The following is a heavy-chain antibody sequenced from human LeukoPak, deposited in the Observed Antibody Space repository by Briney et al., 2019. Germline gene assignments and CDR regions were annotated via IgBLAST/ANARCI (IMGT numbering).Heavy chain of an antibody. CDR1: GFTLSSYS. V-gene: IGHV3-30*03. Sequence: GGSLRLSCAASGFTLSSYSMNWVRQAPGKGLEWVAVMSYDGSNKYYADSVKGRFTISRDNSKNTLYLQMNSLRAEDTAVYYCARSLIRGNYDSMYYFDYWGQGTLVTVSS. CDR3: ARSLIRGNYDSMYYFDY. CDR2: MSYDGSNK. D-gene: IGHD3-3*01. J-gene: IGHJ4*02.